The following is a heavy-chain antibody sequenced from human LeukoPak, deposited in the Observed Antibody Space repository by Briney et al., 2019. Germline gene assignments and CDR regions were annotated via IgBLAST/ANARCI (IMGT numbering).Heavy chain of an antibody. V-gene: IGHV4-31*03. CDR3: ARADGTAYYHPYDY. CDR2: IYYIGST. D-gene: IGHD3-22*01. Sequence: SSQTLSLTCTVSDGFIPSGVYYWTWIRQHPGKGLEGIGYIYYIGSTSYNPSLKSRVTISIDTSENQFSLTLRSVTAADTAVYYCARADGTAYYHPYDYWGQGTLGTVSS. CDR1: DGFIPSGVYY. J-gene: IGHJ4*02.